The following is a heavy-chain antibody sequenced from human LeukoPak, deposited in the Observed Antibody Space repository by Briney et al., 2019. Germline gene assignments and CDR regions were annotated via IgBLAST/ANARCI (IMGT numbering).Heavy chain of an antibody. Sequence: GASVKVSCKASRYTFTNYAMNWVRQAPGQGLEWMGWIHPSTGNPTYAQGFTGRFVFSLDTSVSTTYLQISSLKAEDTAVYYCARAYQRLGELSLPNYWGQGTLVTVSS. CDR1: RYTFTNYA. CDR3: ARAYQRLGELSLPNY. CDR2: IHPSTGNP. J-gene: IGHJ4*02. V-gene: IGHV7-4-1*02. D-gene: IGHD3-16*02.